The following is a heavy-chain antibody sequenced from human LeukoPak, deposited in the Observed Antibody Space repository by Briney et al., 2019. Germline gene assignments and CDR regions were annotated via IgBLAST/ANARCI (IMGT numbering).Heavy chain of an antibody. D-gene: IGHD3-16*02. CDR3: ASLDMITFGGVIVKRFTDY. J-gene: IGHJ4*02. V-gene: IGHV1-24*01. CDR1: GYTLTELS. Sequence: ASVKVSCKVSGYTLTELSMHWVRQAPGKGLEWMGGFDPEDGETIYAQKFQGRVTMTEDTSTDTAYMELSSLRSEDTAVYYCASLDMITFGGVIVKRFTDYWGQGTLVTVSS. CDR2: FDPEDGET.